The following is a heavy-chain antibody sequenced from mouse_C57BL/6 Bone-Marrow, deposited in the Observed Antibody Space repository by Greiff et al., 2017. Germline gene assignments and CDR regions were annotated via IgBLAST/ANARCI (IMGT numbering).Heavy chain of an antibody. CDR1: GYTFTSYW. CDR3: AREGGSSPYWYFDV. D-gene: IGHD1-1*01. CDR2: INPSNGGT. J-gene: IGHJ1*03. V-gene: IGHV1-53*01. Sequence: VQLQQPGTELVKPGASVKLSCKASGYTFTSYWMHWVKQRPGQGLEWIGNINPSNGGTNYNEKFKSKATLTVDKSSSTAYMQLSSLTSEDSAVYYCAREGGSSPYWYFDVWGTGTTVTVSS.